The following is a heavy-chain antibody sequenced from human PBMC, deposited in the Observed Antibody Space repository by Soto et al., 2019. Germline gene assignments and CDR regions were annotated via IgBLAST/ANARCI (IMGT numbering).Heavy chain of an antibody. D-gene: IGHD3-22*01. CDR2: IYYSGST. CDR3: DRAFVHDSSPDAFDI. J-gene: IGHJ3*02. V-gene: IGHV4-30-4*01. Sequence: SETLSLTCTVSGGSISSGDYYWSWIRQPPGKGLEWIGYIYYSGSTYYNPSPKSRVTISVDTSKNQFSLKLSSVTAADTAVYYCDRAFVHDSSPDAFDIWGQGTMVTV. CDR1: GGSISSGDYY.